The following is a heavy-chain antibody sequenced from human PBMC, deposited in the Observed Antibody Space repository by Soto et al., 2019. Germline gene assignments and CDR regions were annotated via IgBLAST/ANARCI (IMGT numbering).Heavy chain of an antibody. Sequence: SETLSLTCTVSGGSISSGGYYWSWIRQHPGKGLEWIGYIYYSGSTYYNASLKSRVTISVDTSNNQFSLKLSSVTAADTAVYYCARVGISSSDAFDIWGQGTTVTVSS. J-gene: IGHJ3*02. V-gene: IGHV4-31*03. CDR3: ARVGISSSDAFDI. CDR2: IYYSGST. D-gene: IGHD6-6*01. CDR1: GGSISSGGYY.